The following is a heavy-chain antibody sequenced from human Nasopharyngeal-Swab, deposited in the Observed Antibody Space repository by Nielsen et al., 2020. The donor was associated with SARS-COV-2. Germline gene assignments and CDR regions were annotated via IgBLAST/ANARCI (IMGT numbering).Heavy chain of an antibody. D-gene: IGHD4-17*01. CDR3: AREVLDYGDPNFDY. CDR1: GYSFTSYW. J-gene: IGHJ4*02. CDR2: IYPGDSDT. Sequence: KVSCKGSGYSFTSYWIGWVRQMPGKGLEWMGIIYPGDSDTRYSPSFQGQVTISADKSISTAYLQWSSLKASDTAMYYCAREVLDYGDPNFDYWGQGTLVTVSS. V-gene: IGHV5-51*01.